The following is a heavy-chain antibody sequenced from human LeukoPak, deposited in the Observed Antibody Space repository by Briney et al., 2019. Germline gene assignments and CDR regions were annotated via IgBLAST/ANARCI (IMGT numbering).Heavy chain of an antibody. CDR1: GYALTGYY. CDR2: INPNIGDT. D-gene: IGHD3-22*01. Sequence: ASVKVSCKASGYALTGYYFHWVRQAPGQGPEWMGWINPNIGDTNYAEKFQGRVTLTRDTSINIAYMELSRLTSDDTAVYYCARSSGFFYYFDYWGQGTLVTVSS. CDR3: ARSSGFFYYFDY. V-gene: IGHV1-2*02. J-gene: IGHJ4*02.